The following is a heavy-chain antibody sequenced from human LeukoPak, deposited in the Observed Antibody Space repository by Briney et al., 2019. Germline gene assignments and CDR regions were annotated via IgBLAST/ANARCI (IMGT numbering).Heavy chain of an antibody. CDR1: GFTFSRYS. J-gene: IGHJ4*02. D-gene: IGHD3-3*01. CDR3: ASGLPSVGFLEWLFY. V-gene: IGHV3-21*01. CDR2: ISGDSNYI. Sequence: KTGGSLRLSCAASGFTFSRYSMSWVRQAPGKGLEWVSSISGDSNYIYYADSVEGRFTISRDNSKNTLYLQMNSLRAEDTAVYYCASGLPSVGFLEWLFYWGQGTLVTVSS.